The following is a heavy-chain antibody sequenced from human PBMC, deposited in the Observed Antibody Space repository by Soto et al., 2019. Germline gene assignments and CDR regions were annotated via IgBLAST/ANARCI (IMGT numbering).Heavy chain of an antibody. J-gene: IGHJ4*02. Sequence: PGGSLRLSCAASGFTFSSYAMHWVRQAPGKGLEWVAVISYDGSNKYYADSVKGRFTISRDNSKNTLYLQMNSLRAEDTAVYYCARGITMIVVVDYFDYWGQGTLVTVSS. V-gene: IGHV3-30-3*01. CDR2: ISYDGSNK. CDR3: ARGITMIVVVDYFDY. CDR1: GFTFSSYA. D-gene: IGHD3-22*01.